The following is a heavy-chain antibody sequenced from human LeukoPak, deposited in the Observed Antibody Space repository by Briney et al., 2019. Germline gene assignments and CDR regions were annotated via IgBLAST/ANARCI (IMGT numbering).Heavy chain of an antibody. J-gene: IGHJ5*02. Sequence: QSGGSLRLSCAASAFIFSDYAMHWVRQAPGKGLEWVAVILSDGTSKYYADSVKGRFTISRDNSKSTLYLQMSSLRTDDTALYFCARDPRHFGGDSNWFDPWGQGTLVTVSS. D-gene: IGHD2-21*02. V-gene: IGHV3-30*04. CDR1: AFIFSDYA. CDR2: ILSDGTSK. CDR3: ARDPRHFGGDSNWFDP.